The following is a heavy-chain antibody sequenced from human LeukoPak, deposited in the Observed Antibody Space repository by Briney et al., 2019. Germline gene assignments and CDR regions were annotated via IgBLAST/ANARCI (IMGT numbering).Heavy chain of an antibody. D-gene: IGHD1-26*01. CDR2: ISDSGDST. CDR3: AKTMGAIDHDY. V-gene: IGHV3-23*01. CDR1: GFIFRSYA. J-gene: IGHJ4*02. Sequence: GGSLRLSCAASGFIFRSYAMSWVRQAPGEGLEWVSAISDSGDSTYYADSVKGRFTISRDNSKNTLFLQMNSLRAEDTAVYFCAKTMGAIDHDYWGQGTLVTVSS.